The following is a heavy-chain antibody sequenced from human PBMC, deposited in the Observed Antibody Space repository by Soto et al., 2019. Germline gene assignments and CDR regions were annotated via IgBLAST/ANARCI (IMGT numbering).Heavy chain of an antibody. CDR1: SVSNAW. V-gene: IGHV3-15*07. CDR3: TTDLSDDCSGYYYPD. J-gene: IGHJ4*02. D-gene: IGHD3-22*01. Sequence: SVSNAWMNWVRQAPGKGLEWVGRIKSKTDGGTTDYAAPVKGRFTISRDDSKNTLYLQMNSLKTEDTAVYYCTTDLSDDCSGYYYPDWGQGTLVTVSS. CDR2: IKSKTDGGTT.